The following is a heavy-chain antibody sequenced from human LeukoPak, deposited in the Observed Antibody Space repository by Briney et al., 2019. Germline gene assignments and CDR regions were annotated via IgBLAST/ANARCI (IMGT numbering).Heavy chain of an antibody. Sequence: PGGSLRLSCAASGFTFSSYNMNWVRQAPGKGLEWVSYISRSTSTIYYADSVKGRFTISRDNSKNTLYLQMNSLRAEDTAVYYCAKDLDSGSYSAFQHWGQGTLVTVSS. D-gene: IGHD1-26*01. J-gene: IGHJ1*01. V-gene: IGHV3-48*01. CDR1: GFTFSSYN. CDR2: ISRSTSTI. CDR3: AKDLDSGSYSAFQH.